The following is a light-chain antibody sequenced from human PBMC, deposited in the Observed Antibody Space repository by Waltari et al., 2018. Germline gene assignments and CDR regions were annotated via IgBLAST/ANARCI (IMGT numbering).Light chain of an antibody. CDR1: HNGMKG. CDR2: DDR. CDR3: QVWDNDSDHPWV. V-gene: IGLV3-21*02. J-gene: IGLJ3*02. Sequence: SSVLTQPPSVSVAPGQTARIPCGGDHNGMKGAHWYQQKPGQAPVLVIYDDRDRPSGIPERFSGSKSGNTATLTISRVEAGDEADYYCQVWDNDSDHPWVFGGGTTLTVL.